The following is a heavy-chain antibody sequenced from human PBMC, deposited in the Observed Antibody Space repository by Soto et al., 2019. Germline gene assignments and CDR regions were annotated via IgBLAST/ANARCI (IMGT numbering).Heavy chain of an antibody. D-gene: IGHD3-9*01. CDR2: ISGGGASS. V-gene: IGHV3-23*01. Sequence: VKLLESGGGFVQPGGSLRLSCTASGLTFSNYAMSWVRQAPGKGLEFVSFISGGGASSFSADSVKGRFTVSRDNLKNTLSLQMNSLRVEDTAVYYCVKLLRSWYGHNALDVWGQGTTVTVSS. CDR3: VKLLRSWYGHNALDV. J-gene: IGHJ6*02. CDR1: GLTFSNYA.